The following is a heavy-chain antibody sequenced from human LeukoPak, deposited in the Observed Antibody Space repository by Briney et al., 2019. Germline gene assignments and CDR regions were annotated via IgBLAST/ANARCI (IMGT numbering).Heavy chain of an antibody. V-gene: IGHV1-2*02. D-gene: IGHD1-26*01. J-gene: IGHJ3*02. Sequence: ASVKVSCKASGYTFTGYYIHCVRQAPGQGLEWMGWINPNSGGTNYAQKFQGRVTMTRDTSISTAYMVLSRLRSDDTAVYYCARGGEGATSQQVAFDIWGQGTMVTVSS. CDR3: ARGGEGATSQQVAFDI. CDR2: INPNSGGT. CDR1: GYTFTGYY.